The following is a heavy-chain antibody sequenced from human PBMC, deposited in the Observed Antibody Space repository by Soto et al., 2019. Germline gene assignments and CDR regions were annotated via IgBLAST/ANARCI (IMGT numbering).Heavy chain of an antibody. CDR2: ISRSGGST. CDR1: GFTFSSYA. CDR3: AKDPGASSDWHGGLY. Sequence: EVQLLESGGGLVQPGGSLRLSCAASGFTFSSYAMSWVRQAPGKGLEWVSAISRSGGSTYYADSVKGRFTISRDNSKNTLYLQMNSLRAEDTAVYYCAKDPGASSDWHGGLYWGQGTLVTVSS. J-gene: IGHJ4*02. V-gene: IGHV3-23*01. D-gene: IGHD6-19*01.